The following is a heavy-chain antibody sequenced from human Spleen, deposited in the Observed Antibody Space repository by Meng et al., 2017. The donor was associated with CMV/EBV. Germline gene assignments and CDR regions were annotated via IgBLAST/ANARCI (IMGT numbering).Heavy chain of an antibody. CDR2: IRGSGAGT. CDR3: AKDGRNDCCNWYFDL. V-gene: IGHV3-23*01. J-gene: IGHJ2*01. D-gene: IGHD2-21*02. CDR1: GLTFNNYA. Sequence: GLTFNNYAMTWVRQAPGKGLEWVSAIRGSGAGTYYADSVKGRFTISRDNSKNTLYLQMDNLRAEDTAVYYCAKDGRNDCCNWYFDLWGRGTLVTVSS.